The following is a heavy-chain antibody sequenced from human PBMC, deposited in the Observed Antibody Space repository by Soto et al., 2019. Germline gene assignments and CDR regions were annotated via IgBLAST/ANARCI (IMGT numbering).Heavy chain of an antibody. CDR3: ARGIRITIFGVPKGWFDP. CDR2: IYYSGST. J-gene: IGHJ5*02. CDR1: GGSISSGGYY. V-gene: IGHV4-31*03. D-gene: IGHD3-3*01. Sequence: SETLSLTCTVSGGSISSGGYYWSWIRQHPGKGLEWIGYIYYSGSTYYNPSLKSRVTISVDTSKNQFSLKLSSVTAADTAVYYCARGIRITIFGVPKGWFDPWGHGTRVTVSS.